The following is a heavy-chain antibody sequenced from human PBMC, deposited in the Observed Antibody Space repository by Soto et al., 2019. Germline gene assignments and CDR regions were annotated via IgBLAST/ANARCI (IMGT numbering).Heavy chain of an antibody. J-gene: IGHJ5*02. D-gene: IGHD6-19*01. CDR1: GLSITDSEMG. V-gene: IGHV2-26*01. CDR3: ARRHLAVAVSPWFDP. CDR2: IDSSGEK. Sequence: QVTLKESGPVLVKPTETLTLRCTVSGLSITDSEMGVSWIRQPPGQPLEWLAHIDSSGEKSYRTFLKSRLAISKDTSKSQIVLTMTNMDPAETAPYYCARRHLAVAVSPWFDPWGQGIPVTVSS.